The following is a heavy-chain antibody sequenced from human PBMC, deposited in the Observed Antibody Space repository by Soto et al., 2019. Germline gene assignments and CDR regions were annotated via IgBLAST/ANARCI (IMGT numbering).Heavy chain of an antibody. D-gene: IGHD2-8*01. V-gene: IGHV1-2*04. Sequence: ASVKVSCKASGYTFTGYYMHWVRQAPGQGLEWMGWINPNSGGTNYAQKFQGWVTMTRDTSISTAYMELGRLRSDDTAVYYCARDPGVYYFDYWGQGTLVTVSS. CDR2: INPNSGGT. CDR3: ARDPGVYYFDY. J-gene: IGHJ4*02. CDR1: GYTFTGYY.